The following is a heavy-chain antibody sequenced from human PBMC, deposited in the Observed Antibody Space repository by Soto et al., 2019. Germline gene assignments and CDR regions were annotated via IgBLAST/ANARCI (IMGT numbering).Heavy chain of an antibody. CDR1: GYSISSGYY. CDR3: ARCRTSCSRIDY. CDR2: IYHSGST. Sequence: SETLSLTCAVSGYSISSGYYWGWIRQPPGKGLEWIGSIYHSGSTYYNPSLKSRVTISVDTSKNQFSLKLSSVTAADTAVYYCARCRTSCSRIDYWGQGTLVTVSS. J-gene: IGHJ4*02. V-gene: IGHV4-38-2*01. D-gene: IGHD2-2*01.